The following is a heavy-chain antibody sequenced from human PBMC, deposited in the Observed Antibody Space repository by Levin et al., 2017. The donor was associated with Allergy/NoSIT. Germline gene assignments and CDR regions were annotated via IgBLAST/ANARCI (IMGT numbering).Heavy chain of an antibody. Sequence: PGGSLRLSCAASGFTFSSYGMHWVRQAPGKGLEWVAVISYDGSNKYYADSVKGRFTISRDNSKNTLYLQMNSLRAEDTAVYYCAIIPLHPPAGVVGRAAVAGRFDYWGQGTLVTVSS. D-gene: IGHD6-19*01. J-gene: IGHJ4*02. V-gene: IGHV3-30*03. CDR2: ISYDGSNK. CDR3: AIIPLHPPAGVVGRAAVAGRFDY. CDR1: GFTFSSYG.